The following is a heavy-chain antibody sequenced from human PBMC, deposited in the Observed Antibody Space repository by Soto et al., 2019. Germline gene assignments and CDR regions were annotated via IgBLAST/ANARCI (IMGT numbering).Heavy chain of an antibody. J-gene: IGHJ5*02. CDR1: GYTFSDYA. CDR2: INPYNGNK. CDR3: ARVSRGGYVEWSGWFDP. Sequence: QVPLVQSGAEVKKPGASVKVSCKASGYTFSDYAISWVRQAPGQGLEWMGWINPYNGNKNYAQKLQGRVTMTKDTSTSTAYMELRSLRSDDTAVYYCARVSRGGYVEWSGWFDPWGQGTLVIVSS. V-gene: IGHV1-18*01. D-gene: IGHD3-3*01.